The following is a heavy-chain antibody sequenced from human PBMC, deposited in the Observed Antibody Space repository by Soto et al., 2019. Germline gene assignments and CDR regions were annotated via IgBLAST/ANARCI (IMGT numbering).Heavy chain of an antibody. V-gene: IGHV3-30*03. J-gene: IGHJ6*02. CDR3: ARIDNYYYYGMDV. CDR2: ISYDGSNK. CDR1: GFTFSSYG. Sequence: QVRLVESGGGVVQPGRSLRLSCAASGFTFSSYGMHWVRQAPGKGLEWVAVISYDGSNKYYADSVKGRFTISRDNSKNTLYLQMNSLRAEDTAVYYCARIDNYYYYGMDVWGQGTTVTVSS.